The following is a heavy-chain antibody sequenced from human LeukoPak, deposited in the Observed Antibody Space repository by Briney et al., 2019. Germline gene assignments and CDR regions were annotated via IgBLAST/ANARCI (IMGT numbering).Heavy chain of an antibody. CDR3: ARETPYGSLTFDY. V-gene: IGHV3-7*03. CDR2: THGSEK. J-gene: IGHJ4*02. D-gene: IGHD3-10*01. CDR1: GFTFGSYA. Sequence: GGSLRLSCAASGFTFGSYAMSWVRQAPGKGLEWVANTHGSEKYYVDSVKGRFTISRDNAKNSLYLQMNSLRAEDTAVYYCARETPYGSLTFDYWGQGTLVTVSS.